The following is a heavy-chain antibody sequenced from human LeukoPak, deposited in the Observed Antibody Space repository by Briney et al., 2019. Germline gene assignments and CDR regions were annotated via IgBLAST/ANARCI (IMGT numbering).Heavy chain of an antibody. CDR1: GYSISSGYY. D-gene: IGHD5-24*01. CDR3: ARGGGVEMDY. J-gene: IGHJ4*02. Sequence: PSETLSLTCTVSGYSISSGYYWGWTRQPPGKGLEWIGSIYHSGSTYYNPSLKRRVTISVDTSKNQFSLKLSSVTAADTAVYYCARGGGVEMDYWGQGTLVTVSS. V-gene: IGHV4-38-2*02. CDR2: IYHSGST.